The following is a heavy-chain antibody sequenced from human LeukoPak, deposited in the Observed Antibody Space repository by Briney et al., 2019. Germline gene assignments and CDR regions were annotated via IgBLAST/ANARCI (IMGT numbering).Heavy chain of an antibody. J-gene: IGHJ6*02. CDR1: GYTFTSYG. Sequence: ASVKVSCKASGYTFTSYGISWVRQAPGQGLEWMGWISAYNGNTNYAQKLQGRVTVTTDTSTSTAYMELRSLRSDDTAVYYCAREVPASNSYFYYYYGMDVWGQGTTVTVSS. CDR2: ISAYNGNT. V-gene: IGHV1-18*01. D-gene: IGHD2-2*01. CDR3: AREVPASNSYFYYYYGMDV.